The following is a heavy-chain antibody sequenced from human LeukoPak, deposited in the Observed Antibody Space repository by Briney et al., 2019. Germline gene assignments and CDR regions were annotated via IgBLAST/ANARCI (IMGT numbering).Heavy chain of an antibody. Sequence: GASVKVSCKASGYTFTSYDINWVRQATGQGLEWMGWMNPNSGNTGYAQKFQGRVTMTRNTSISTAYMELSSLRSEDTAVYYCARGSGYCSGGSCYSDYWGQGTLVTVSS. V-gene: IGHV1-8*01. CDR1: GYTFTSYD. J-gene: IGHJ4*02. D-gene: IGHD2-15*01. CDR3: ARGSGYCSGGSCYSDY. CDR2: MNPNSGNT.